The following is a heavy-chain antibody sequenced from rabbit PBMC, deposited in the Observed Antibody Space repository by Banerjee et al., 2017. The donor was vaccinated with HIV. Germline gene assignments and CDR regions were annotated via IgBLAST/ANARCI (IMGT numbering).Heavy chain of an antibody. V-gene: IGHV1S40*01. D-gene: IGHD6-1*01. Sequence: QSLEESGGDLVKPGASLTLTCTASGFSFSSSYWICWVRQAPGKGLEWIGCIYTGSSGSTAYASWAKGRFTISKTSSTTVTLQMTSLAAADTATYFCATGNGDVGYAYTTTLALWGPGTLVTV. CDR2: IYTGSSGST. J-gene: IGHJ4*01. CDR3: ATGNGDVGYAYTTTLAL. CDR1: GFSFSSSYW.